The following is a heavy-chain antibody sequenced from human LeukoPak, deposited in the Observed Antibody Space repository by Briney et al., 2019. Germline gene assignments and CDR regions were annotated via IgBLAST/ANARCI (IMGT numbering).Heavy chain of an antibody. Sequence: PGGSLRLSCAASGFTFSSYAMSWVRQAPGKGLEWVSAISGSGGSTYYADSVKGRFTISRDNSKNTLYLQMNSLRAEDTAVYYCAKDLINYDFWSGYYVGSQPRVGFDYWGQGTLVTVSS. V-gene: IGHV3-23*01. CDR3: AKDLINYDFWSGYYVGSQPRVGFDY. CDR1: GFTFSSYA. CDR2: ISGSGGST. D-gene: IGHD3-3*01. J-gene: IGHJ4*02.